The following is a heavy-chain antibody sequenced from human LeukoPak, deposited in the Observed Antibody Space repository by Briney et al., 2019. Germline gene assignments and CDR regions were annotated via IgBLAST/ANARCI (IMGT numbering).Heavy chain of an antibody. CDR3: AREFIGSWYWDS. V-gene: IGHV3-21*01. Sequence: TGGSLRLSCAASGFSFSKYNMNWVRQASGKGLEWVSSISSGGSYIYYADSVKGRFTISRDNTKNSLYLQMNSLRAEDTAVYLCAREFIGSWYWDSWGQGTLVTVSS. CDR2: ISSGGSYI. D-gene: IGHD6-13*01. CDR1: GFSFSKYN. J-gene: IGHJ4*02.